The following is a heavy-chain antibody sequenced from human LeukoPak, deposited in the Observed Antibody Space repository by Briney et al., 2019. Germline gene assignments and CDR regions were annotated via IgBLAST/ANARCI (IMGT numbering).Heavy chain of an antibody. J-gene: IGHJ4*02. CDR2: ISHSGRT. CDR3: ARTSGDSYGYEGLEY. D-gene: IGHD5-18*01. Sequence: PGGSLRLSCAASGFTFSDHYMDWVRQAPGKGLEWIGEISHSGRTIYNSSLKDRVTISVDTPKNQFSLRLSSVTAADTAVYYCARTSGDSYGYEGLEYWGQGTLVTVSS. V-gene: IGHV4-34*01. CDR1: GFTFSDHY.